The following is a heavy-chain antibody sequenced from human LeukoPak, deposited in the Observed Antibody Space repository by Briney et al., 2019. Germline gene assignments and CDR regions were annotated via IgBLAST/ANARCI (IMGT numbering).Heavy chain of an antibody. V-gene: IGHV4-61*02. CDR2: IHRGST. CDR1: GGSISSGSYY. J-gene: IGHJ4*02. Sequence: PSETLSLTCTVSGGSISSGSYYWSWIRQPAGKGLEWIGRIHRGSTSYNPSLKSRVTISVDTSKNQFSLKLSSVTAADTAVYYCARLWVPADYFDYWGQGTLVTVSS. CDR3: ARLWVPADYFDY. D-gene: IGHD2-2*01.